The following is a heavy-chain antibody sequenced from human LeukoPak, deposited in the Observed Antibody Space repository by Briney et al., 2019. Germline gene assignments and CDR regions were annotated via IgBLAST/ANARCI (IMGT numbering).Heavy chain of an antibody. Sequence: GASVKVSCKASDYTFSTYGINWVRQAPGQGLEWMGWVSTYNGNTNYAQKFQGRVTLTTDISTSTAYMELRSLRSDDTAVYYCARARGYRGAFDYWGQGTLVTVSS. V-gene: IGHV1-18*01. CDR3: ARARGYRGAFDY. J-gene: IGHJ4*02. CDR2: VSTYNGNT. D-gene: IGHD5-18*01. CDR1: DYTFSTYG.